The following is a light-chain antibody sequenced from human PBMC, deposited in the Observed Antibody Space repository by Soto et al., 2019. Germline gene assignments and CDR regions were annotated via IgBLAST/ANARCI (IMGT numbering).Light chain of an antibody. CDR3: SSYTSSSLV. CDR2: DVS. J-gene: IGLJ2*01. CDR1: SSDVGGYNY. V-gene: IGLV2-14*01. Sequence: QSALTQPASVSGSPGQSITISCTGTSSDVGGYNYVSWYQQHPGKAPKLMIYDVSNRPSGVSNRFSGSKSGNTAPLTIAGLQAEDEADYYCSSYTSSSLVFGGGTKLTVL.